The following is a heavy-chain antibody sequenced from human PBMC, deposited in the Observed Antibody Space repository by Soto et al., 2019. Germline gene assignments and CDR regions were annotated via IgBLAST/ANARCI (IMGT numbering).Heavy chain of an antibody. J-gene: IGHJ5*02. CDR3: ARDAAVAVGDGYWCDP. CDR1: GDSFNNYY. D-gene: IGHD6-19*01. V-gene: IGHV4-4*07. Sequence: QVQLQESGPGLVKPSETLSLTCTVSGDSFNNYYWSWIRQPAGKGLEWVGRIYTNGNTDYNRSLKGRVTISVDTSYYQFSLKLRSVTAADTAVYFCARDAAVAVGDGYWCDPWGQGTLVTVSS. CDR2: IYTNGNT.